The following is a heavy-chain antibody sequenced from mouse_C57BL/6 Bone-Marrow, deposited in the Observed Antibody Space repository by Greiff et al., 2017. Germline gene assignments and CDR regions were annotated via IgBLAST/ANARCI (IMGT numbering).Heavy chain of an antibody. CDR3: SSFDGNYFDF. D-gene: IGHD2-3*01. Sequence: EVQLQQSGAELVRPGASDKLSCTASGFNIKDDYIHWVKQRPEQGLEWIGWIDPEIGDTESASKFQGKPTITSDTSSNTAYLQLSSLTSEDTAVYYCSSFDGNYFDFWGQGTPRTVAS. J-gene: IGHJ2*01. V-gene: IGHV14-4*01. CDR2: IDPEIGDT. CDR1: GFNIKDDY.